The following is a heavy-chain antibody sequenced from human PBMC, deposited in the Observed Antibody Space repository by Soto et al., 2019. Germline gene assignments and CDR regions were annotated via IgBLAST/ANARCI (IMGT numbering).Heavy chain of an antibody. V-gene: IGHV1-18*01. CDR3: ARERGGYSFGETFFDY. CDR2: ISPNNGNT. J-gene: IGHJ4*02. D-gene: IGHD6-13*01. Sequence: QVQLVQSGAEVEKPGASVKVSCKASGYFFINYGISWVRQAPGHGLEWMGNISPNNGNTTYRQRLQGRVTLTTDTSTSTAYMELRSLRPDDTAVYYCARERGGYSFGETFFDYWGQGTLVTVSS. CDR1: GYFFINYG.